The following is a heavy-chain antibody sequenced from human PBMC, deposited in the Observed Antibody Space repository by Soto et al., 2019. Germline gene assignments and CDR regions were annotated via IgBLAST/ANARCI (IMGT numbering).Heavy chain of an antibody. Sequence: LSLPFAVYGGSFSGYYWSWIRQPPGKGLEWIGEINHSGSTNYNPSLKSRVTISVDTSKNQFSLKLSSVTAADTAVYYCARYAVSGWYGGYYYYGMDVWGQGTTVTVSS. V-gene: IGHV4-34*01. D-gene: IGHD6-19*01. J-gene: IGHJ6*02. CDR3: ARYAVSGWYGGYYYYGMDV. CDR1: GGSFSGYY. CDR2: INHSGST.